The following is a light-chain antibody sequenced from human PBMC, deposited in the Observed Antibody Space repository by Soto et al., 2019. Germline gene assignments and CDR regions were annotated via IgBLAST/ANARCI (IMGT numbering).Light chain of an antibody. CDR2: EGS. Sequence: QSALTQPASVSGSHLQSITISCTGTSSDVGSYNLVSWYQQHPGKAPKLMIYEGSKRPSGVSNRFSGSKSGNTASLTISGLQAEDEADYYCCSYAGSSTYVFGTGTKVTVL. CDR1: SSDVGSYNL. CDR3: CSYAGSSTYV. J-gene: IGLJ1*01. V-gene: IGLV2-23*01.